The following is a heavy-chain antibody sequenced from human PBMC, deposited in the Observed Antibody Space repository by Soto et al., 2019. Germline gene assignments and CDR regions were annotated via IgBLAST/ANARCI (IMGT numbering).Heavy chain of an antibody. CDR1: GYTFTSYG. CDR2: ISAHNGNT. D-gene: IGHD1-1*01. J-gene: IGHJ4*02. V-gene: IGHV1-18*01. CDR3: ARGRYGDY. Sequence: QVHLVQSGAEVKKPGASVKVSCKGSGYTFTSYGITWVRQAPGQGLEWMGWISAHNGNTNYAQKLQGRVTVTRDTSTSPAYMELRSLRSADTAVYYSARGRYGDYWGQGALLTVSS.